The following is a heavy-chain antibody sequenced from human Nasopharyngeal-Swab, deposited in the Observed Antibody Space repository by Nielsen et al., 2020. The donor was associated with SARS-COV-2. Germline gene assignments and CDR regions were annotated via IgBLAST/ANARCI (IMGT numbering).Heavy chain of an antibody. J-gene: IGHJ3*01. CDR2: IYVGGAT. Sequence: GGSLRLSCAASGFSFSSYSMNWVRQAPGKGLEWVSIIYVGGATYYADSVKDRFIISRDDSKNTVSLQLSSLRVEDTGVYYCARSVADNDAFDVWGPGTVVSVSS. CDR3: ARSVADNDAFDV. V-gene: IGHV3-66*01. CDR1: GFSFSSYS.